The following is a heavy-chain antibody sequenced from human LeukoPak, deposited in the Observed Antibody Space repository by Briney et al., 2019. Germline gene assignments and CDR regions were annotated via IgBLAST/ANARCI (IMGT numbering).Heavy chain of an antibody. CDR3: ARDNGLRFLEWLISGNWFDP. D-gene: IGHD3-3*01. V-gene: IGHV4-34*01. CDR1: GGSITSYY. J-gene: IGHJ5*02. CDR2: INHSGST. Sequence: SETLSLTCTVSGGSITSYYWSWIRQPPGKGLEWIGEINHSGSTNYNPSLKSRVTISVDTSKNQFSLKLSSVTAADTAVYYCARDNGLRFLEWLISGNWFDPWGQGTLVTVSS.